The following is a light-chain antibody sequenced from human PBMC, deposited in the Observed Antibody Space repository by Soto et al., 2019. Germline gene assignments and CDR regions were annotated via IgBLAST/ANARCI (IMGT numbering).Light chain of an antibody. V-gene: IGKV1-5*01. CDR1: QSIGRF. J-gene: IGKJ1*01. Sequence: DIQMTQSPSTLSASVGDRVTITCRASQSIGRFLAWYQHQPGKAPKLLIYDASTLESGVQSRFSGTGSGTEFTFSITSLQPEDFGPYYCQQCYMGWTFGQGTDVEIK. CDR2: DAS. CDR3: QQCYMGWT.